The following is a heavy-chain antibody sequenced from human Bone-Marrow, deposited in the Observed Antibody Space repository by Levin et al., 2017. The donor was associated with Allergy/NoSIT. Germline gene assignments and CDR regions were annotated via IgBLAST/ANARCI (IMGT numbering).Heavy chain of an antibody. CDR2: ISWNSGYI. CDR3: AKDGGAPGTHYYGMDV. Sequence: LSLTCAASGFTFDDYAMHWVRQAPGKGLEWVSGISWNSGYIAYADSVKGRFTISRDNAKNSLYLQMNSLRPEDTALYYCAKDGGAPGTHYYGMDVWGQGTTVTVSS. V-gene: IGHV3-9*01. J-gene: IGHJ6*02. CDR1: GFTFDDYA. D-gene: IGHD6-13*01.